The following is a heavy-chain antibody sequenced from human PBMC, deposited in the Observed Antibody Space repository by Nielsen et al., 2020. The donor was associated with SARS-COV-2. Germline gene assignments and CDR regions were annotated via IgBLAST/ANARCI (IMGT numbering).Heavy chain of an antibody. CDR2: IKQDGSEK. Sequence: GESLKISCAASGFTFSSYWMSWVRQAPGKGLEWVANIKQDGSEKYYVDSVKGRFTISRDNAKNSLYLQMNSLRAEDTAVYYCARVRSSSWYEIDAFDIWGQGTMVTVS. V-gene: IGHV3-7*03. CDR1: GFTFSSYW. D-gene: IGHD6-13*01. J-gene: IGHJ3*02. CDR3: ARVRSSSWYEIDAFDI.